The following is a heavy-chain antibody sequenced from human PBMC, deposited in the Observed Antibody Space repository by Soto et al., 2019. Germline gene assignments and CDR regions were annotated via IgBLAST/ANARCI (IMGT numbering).Heavy chain of an antibody. V-gene: IGHV4-4*02. Sequence: QVQLQESGPGLVKPSGTLSLTCAVSGGSVSSSNWWSWVRQSPGKGLEWMGEIYHSGSAHYNPSLNSRATISLETSTNQFSLRLTSVTAADTAVYYCARVPGVVVSADDAFDIWGPGTRVIVSS. CDR2: IYHSGSA. J-gene: IGHJ3*02. D-gene: IGHD2-21*02. CDR3: ARVPGVVVSADDAFDI. CDR1: GGSVSSSNW.